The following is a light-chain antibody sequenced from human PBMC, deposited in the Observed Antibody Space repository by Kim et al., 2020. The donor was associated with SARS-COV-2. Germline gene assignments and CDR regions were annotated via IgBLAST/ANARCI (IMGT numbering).Light chain of an antibody. CDR2: QDT. V-gene: IGLV3-1*01. CDR3: QAWDSSTWV. Sequence: SYELTQPPSVSVSPGQTASITCSADKLGDKYVCWYQQRPGQSPVLVISQDTKRPSGIPERFSGSNSGNTATLTISGTQAMVEADYYCQAWDSSTWVFGGGTQLTVL. J-gene: IGLJ3*02. CDR1: KLGDKY.